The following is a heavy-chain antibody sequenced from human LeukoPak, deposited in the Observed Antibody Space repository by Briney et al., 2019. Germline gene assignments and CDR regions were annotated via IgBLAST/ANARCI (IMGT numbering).Heavy chain of an antibody. CDR3: AREGFGSGSSSDY. Sequence: SVKVSCKASGYTFTSYYMHWVRQAPGQGLEWMGIINPSGGSTSYAQKFQGRVTMTRDMSTSTVYMELSSLRSEDTAVYYCAREGFGSGSSSDYWGQGTLSPSPQ. V-gene: IGHV1-46*01. J-gene: IGHJ4*02. CDR2: INPSGGST. CDR1: GYTFTSYY. D-gene: IGHD3-10*01.